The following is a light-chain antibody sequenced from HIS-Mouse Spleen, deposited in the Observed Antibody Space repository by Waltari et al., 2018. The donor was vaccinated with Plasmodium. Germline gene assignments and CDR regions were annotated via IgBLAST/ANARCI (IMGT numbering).Light chain of an antibody. CDR3: GTWDSSLSAGVV. CDR1: SSNIWKNY. Sequence: QSVLTQPPSVSAAPGQKVTIPCYVSSSNIWKNYVSWYQQLPEQAPKPLIYDNKKLPSGIPDRFAGSKSGTAATLGITGLQTGDEADYYCGTWDSSLSAGVVFGGGTKLTVL. V-gene: IGLV1-51*01. CDR2: DNK. J-gene: IGLJ2*01.